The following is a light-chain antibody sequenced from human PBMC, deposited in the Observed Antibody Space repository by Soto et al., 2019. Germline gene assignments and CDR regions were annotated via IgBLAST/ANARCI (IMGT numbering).Light chain of an antibody. Sequence: EVVMTESPATLSVAPGEGATLSCRASQSVSTNLAWYQQKGGQAPRLLMYGASVRATGVPTRLSGSGSGTVFTLTIRSLQSEDFAVYYCQQRSNWPSITFGQGTRLEI. CDR2: GAS. V-gene: IGKV3-15*01. CDR1: QSVSTN. J-gene: IGKJ5*01. CDR3: QQRSNWPSIT.